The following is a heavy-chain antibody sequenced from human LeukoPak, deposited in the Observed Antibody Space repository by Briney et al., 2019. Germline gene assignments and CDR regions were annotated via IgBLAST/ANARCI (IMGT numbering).Heavy chain of an antibody. J-gene: IGHJ3*02. V-gene: IGHV3-23*01. D-gene: IGHD2-15*01. Sequence: GGSLRLSCAASGFTFSSYAMSWVRQAPGKGLEWVSAISGSGGSTYYADSVKGRFTTSRDNSKNTLYLQMNSLRAEDTAVYYCAKGGEERSVVVVAAGDAFDIWGQGTMVTVSS. CDR3: AKGGEERSVVVVAAGDAFDI. CDR2: ISGSGGST. CDR1: GFTFSSYA.